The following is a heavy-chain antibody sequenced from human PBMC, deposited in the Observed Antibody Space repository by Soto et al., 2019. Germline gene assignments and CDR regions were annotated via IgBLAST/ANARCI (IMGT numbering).Heavy chain of an antibody. Sequence: PGGSLRLSCAASGFTFSSYWTSWVRQAPGKGLEWVADIKQDGSEKYYVDAVKGRFTVSRDNAKNSLYLQIDSLRAEDTAVYFCAREDGSYNDYYYYGMDAWGQGTTVTVSS. CDR3: AREDGSYNDYYYYGMDA. D-gene: IGHD3-10*01. CDR2: IKQDGSEK. V-gene: IGHV3-7*01. CDR1: GFTFSSYW. J-gene: IGHJ6*02.